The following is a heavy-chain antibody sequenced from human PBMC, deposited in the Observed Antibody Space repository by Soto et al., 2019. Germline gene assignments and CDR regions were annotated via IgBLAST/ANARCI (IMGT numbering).Heavy chain of an antibody. CDR1: GYTFTSYA. V-gene: IGHV1-69*04. Sequence: SVKVSCKASGYTFTSYALHWVRQAPGQGLEWMGRIIPILGIANYAQKFQGRVTITADKSTSTAYMELSSLRSEDTAVYYCARDPAGDWYFDLWGRGTLVTVSS. CDR3: ARDPAGDWYFDL. J-gene: IGHJ2*01. CDR2: IIPILGIA. D-gene: IGHD2-8*02.